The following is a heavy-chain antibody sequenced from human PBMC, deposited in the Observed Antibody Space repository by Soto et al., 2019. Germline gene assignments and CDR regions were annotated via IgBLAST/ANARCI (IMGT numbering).Heavy chain of an antibody. J-gene: IGHJ6*02. V-gene: IGHV1-46*01. D-gene: IGHD6-13*01. CDR2: INPRGGIT. Sequence: ASVKVSCMASGYTFTSYYIHWVRQAPGQGLEWMGIINPRGGITTYAQKFQGRLTMTGDTSTSTVYMELSSLTSEDTAMYHCASSPAYGSSWYGIPPDLSHGMDVWGQGTTVTVSS. CDR1: GYTFTSYY. CDR3: ASSPAYGSSWYGIPPDLSHGMDV.